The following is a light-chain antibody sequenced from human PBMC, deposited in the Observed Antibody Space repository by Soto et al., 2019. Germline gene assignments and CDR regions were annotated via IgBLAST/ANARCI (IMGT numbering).Light chain of an antibody. Sequence: IVMTQSPDSLAVSLGERATINCKSSQSFLYSSDNKNYLAWYQQKPGQPPKLLIYWASTRESGVPDRFSGSGSGTDFTLTISSLQAEDVAVYYCQQYISTRTFGQGTKVDIK. CDR3: QQYISTRT. J-gene: IGKJ1*01. CDR2: WAS. CDR1: QSFLYSSDNKNY. V-gene: IGKV4-1*01.